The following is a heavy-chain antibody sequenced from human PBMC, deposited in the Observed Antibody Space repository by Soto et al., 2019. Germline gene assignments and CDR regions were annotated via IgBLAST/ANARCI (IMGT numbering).Heavy chain of an antibody. CDR3: ARLFRPYSSSSENWFDP. J-gene: IGHJ5*02. Sequence: GESLKISCKGSGYSFTSYWIGWVRQMPGKGLEWMGIIYPGDSDTRYSPSFQGQVTISADKSISTAYLQWSSLKASDTAMYYCARLFRPYSSSSENWFDPWGQGTLVTVSS. CDR2: IYPGDSDT. D-gene: IGHD6-6*01. V-gene: IGHV5-51*01. CDR1: GYSFTSYW.